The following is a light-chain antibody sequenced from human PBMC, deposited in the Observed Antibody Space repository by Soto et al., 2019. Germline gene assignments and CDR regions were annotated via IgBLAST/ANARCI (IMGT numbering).Light chain of an antibody. CDR1: QSVSSSY. Sequence: EIVLTQSPGTLSLSPGESATLSCRASQSVSSSYLAWYQQKPGQAPRLLMYGISRRATGIPDRFSGSGSGTDFTLTITPLEPEDFAVYFCQQYGSSPITFGQGTRLEIK. CDR2: GIS. CDR3: QQYGSSPIT. J-gene: IGKJ5*01. V-gene: IGKV3-20*01.